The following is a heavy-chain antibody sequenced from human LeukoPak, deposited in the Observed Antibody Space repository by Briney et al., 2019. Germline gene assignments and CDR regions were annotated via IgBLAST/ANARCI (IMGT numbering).Heavy chain of an antibody. V-gene: IGHV3-30*19. CDR3: ARDREGGANWNLDAFDI. Sequence: GGSLRLSCAASGFIFSDYGMHWVRQAPGKGLEWVAVIWYDGSNEYYADSVKGRFTISRDNSKNTPYLQMNSLRAEDTAVYYCARDREGGANWNLDAFDIWGQGTMVTVSS. CDR1: GFIFSDYG. CDR2: IWYDGSNE. J-gene: IGHJ3*02. D-gene: IGHD1-20*01.